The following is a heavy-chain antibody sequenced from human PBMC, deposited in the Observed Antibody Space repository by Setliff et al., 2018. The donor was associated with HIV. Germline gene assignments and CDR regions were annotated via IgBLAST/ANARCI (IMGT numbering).Heavy chain of an antibody. CDR2: IYYSGST. CDR3: ARVDRVESAFDI. Sequence: SETLSLTCAVYGGSFSDYYWSWIRQPPGKGLQWIGYIYYSGSTNYNPSLKSRVTISVDTSKNQFSLKLSSVTAADTAVYYCARVDRVESAFDIWGQGTLVTVSS. CDR1: GGSFSDYY. V-gene: IGHV4-59*12. J-gene: IGHJ4*02. D-gene: IGHD3-9*01.